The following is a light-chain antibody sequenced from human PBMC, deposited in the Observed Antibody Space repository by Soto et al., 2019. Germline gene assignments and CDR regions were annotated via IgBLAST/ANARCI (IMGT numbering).Light chain of an antibody. Sequence: QSALTQPPSVSGSTGQSVTISCTGTSSDVGSYNRVSWYQQPPRTAPKLMIYEVTNRPSGVPNRFSASKSGNTASLTISGLQAEDEADYYCTSYTSSRTWVFGGGTKLTVL. CDR1: SSDVGSYNR. CDR3: TSYTSSRTWV. J-gene: IGLJ3*02. CDR2: EVT. V-gene: IGLV2-18*02.